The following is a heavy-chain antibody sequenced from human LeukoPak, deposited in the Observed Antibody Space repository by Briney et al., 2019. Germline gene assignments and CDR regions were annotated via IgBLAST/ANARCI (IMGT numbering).Heavy chain of an antibody. CDR1: GFTFSSYG. J-gene: IGHJ4*02. Sequence: SGGSLRLSCAASGFTFSSYGMHWVRQAPGKGLEWVAVIWYDGSNKYYADSVKGRFTISRDNSKNTLYLQMNSLRAEDTAVYYCAREAYYGSGSYWGYWGQGTLVTVSS. CDR3: AREAYYGSGSYWGY. D-gene: IGHD3-10*01. CDR2: IWYDGSNK. V-gene: IGHV3-33*01.